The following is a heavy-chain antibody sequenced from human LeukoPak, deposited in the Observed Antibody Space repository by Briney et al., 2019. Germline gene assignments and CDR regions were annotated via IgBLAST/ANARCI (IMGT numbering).Heavy chain of an antibody. V-gene: IGHV3-23*01. CDR2: ISAPGGNT. CDR3: AKGGGYSRNAFDI. CDR1: GFTFSSYA. D-gene: IGHD2-15*01. Sequence: GSLRLSCAASGFTFSSYALSWVRQPPGKGLEWVSTISAPGGNTYYADSVTGRFTISRDSSKSTLYLQMNSLRAEDTAVYYCAKGGGYSRNAFDIWGQGTMVTVSS. J-gene: IGHJ3*02.